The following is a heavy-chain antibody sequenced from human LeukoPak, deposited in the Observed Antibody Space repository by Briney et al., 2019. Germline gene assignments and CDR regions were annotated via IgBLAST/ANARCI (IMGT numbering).Heavy chain of an antibody. CDR1: GYTFTSYD. D-gene: IGHD6-13*01. CDR2: MNPNSGNT. Sequence: GASVKVSCKTSGYTFTSYDINWVRQATGQGLEWVGWMNPNSGNTGYAQRFQGRVTMTRDTSINTAYMELSSLTSGDTAVYYCARDRSPPAAAESLFDPWGQGTLVTVSS. CDR3: ARDRSPPAAAESLFDP. J-gene: IGHJ5*02. V-gene: IGHV1-8*01.